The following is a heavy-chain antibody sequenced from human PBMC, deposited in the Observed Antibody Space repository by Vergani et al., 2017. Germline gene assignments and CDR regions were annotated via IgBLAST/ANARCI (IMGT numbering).Heavy chain of an antibody. CDR1: GFTFSSYS. Sequence: EVQLVESGGGLVQPGGSLRLSCAASGFTFSSYSMNWVRQAPGKGLEWVSYISSSSSYIYYADSVKGRFTISRDNAKNSLYLQMNSLRAEDTAVYYCARESRRYYFDYWGQGTLVTVSS. V-gene: IGHV3-21*05. CDR2: ISSSSSYI. J-gene: IGHJ4*02. CDR3: ARESRRYYFDY.